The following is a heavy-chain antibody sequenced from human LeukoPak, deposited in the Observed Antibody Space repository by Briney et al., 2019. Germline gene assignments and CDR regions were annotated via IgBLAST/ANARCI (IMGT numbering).Heavy chain of an antibody. CDR1: GYTFTGYY. CDR2: INPNSGGT. Sequence: GASVKVSCKASGYTFTGYYMHWVRQAPGQGLEWMGRINPNSGGTNYAQKFQGRVTMTRDTSISTAYMELSRLRSDDTAVYYCARSYCSSTSCSVNNWFDPWGQGTLVTVSS. CDR3: ARSYCSSTSCSVNNWFDP. D-gene: IGHD2-2*01. V-gene: IGHV1-2*06. J-gene: IGHJ5*02.